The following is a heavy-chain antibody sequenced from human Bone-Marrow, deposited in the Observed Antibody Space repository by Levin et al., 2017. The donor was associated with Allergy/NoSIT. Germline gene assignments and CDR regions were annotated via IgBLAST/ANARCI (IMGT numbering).Heavy chain of an antibody. CDR3: ASWATVTTRYADY. Sequence: GESLKISCAASGFTVSSNYMNWVRQAPGKGLEWVSVIYSAGNTYYADSVKGRFTISRDNSKDTLYLQMNSLRAEDTAVYYCASWATVTTRYADYWGQGTLVTVSS. CDR1: GFTVSSNY. V-gene: IGHV3-53*01. CDR2: IYSAGNT. J-gene: IGHJ4*02. D-gene: IGHD4-11*01.